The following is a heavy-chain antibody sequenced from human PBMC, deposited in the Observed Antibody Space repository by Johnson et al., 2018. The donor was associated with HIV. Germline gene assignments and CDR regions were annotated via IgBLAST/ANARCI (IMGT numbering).Heavy chain of an antibody. D-gene: IGHD3-16*02. V-gene: IGHV3-7*05. J-gene: IGHJ3*02. CDR3: ARPPAYLYKATFSI. Sequence: LQVVESGGGVVQPGGSLRLSCSASGFSFDSFWMTWVRQAPGKGLEWVANINQDGSETYYVDSVKGRFTISRDNAKNSLYLQMDSLRGEDTAVYFCARPPAYLYKATFSIWGQGTMVTVSS. CDR2: INQDGSET. CDR1: GFSFDSFW.